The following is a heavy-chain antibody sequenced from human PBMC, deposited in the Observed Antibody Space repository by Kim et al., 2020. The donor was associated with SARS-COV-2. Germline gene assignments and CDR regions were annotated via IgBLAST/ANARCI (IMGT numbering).Heavy chain of an antibody. J-gene: IGHJ5*02. Sequence: GGSLRLSCAASGFTFSNAWMSWVRQAPGKGLEWVGRIKSKTDGGTTDYAAPVKGRFTISRDDSKNTLYLQMNSLKTEDTAVYYCTTHSQIARWKGWFDPWGQGTLVTVSS. CDR1: GFTFSNAW. CDR3: TTHSQIARWKGWFDP. V-gene: IGHV3-15*01. CDR2: IKSKTDGGTT. D-gene: IGHD1-1*01.